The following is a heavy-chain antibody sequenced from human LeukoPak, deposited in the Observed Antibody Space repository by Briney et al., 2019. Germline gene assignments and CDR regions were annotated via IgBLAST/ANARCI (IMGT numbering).Heavy chain of an antibody. Sequence: SETLSLTCTVSGGSISSGSYYWSWIRQPAGKGLEWIGRIYTSGSTNYNPSLKSRVTISVDTSKNQFSLKLSSVTAADTAVYYCARVGVVPAAITSKGSYYYYMDVWGKGTTVTVPS. J-gene: IGHJ6*03. V-gene: IGHV4-61*02. CDR3: ARVGVVPAAITSKGSYYYYMDV. CDR2: IYTSGST. D-gene: IGHD2-2*02. CDR1: GGSISSGSYY.